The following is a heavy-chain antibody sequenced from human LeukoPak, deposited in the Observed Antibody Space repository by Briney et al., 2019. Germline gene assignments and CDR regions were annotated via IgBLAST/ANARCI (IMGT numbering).Heavy chain of an antibody. CDR3: ARARQTVLLWFGELLD. V-gene: IGHV4-30-4*01. J-gene: IGHJ4*02. Sequence: SETLSLTCTVSGGSISSGDYYWSWIRQPPGKGPEWIGYIYYSGSTYYNPSLKSRVTISVDTSKNQFSLKLSSVTAADTAVYYCARARQTVLLWFGELLDWGQGTLVTVSS. CDR2: IYYSGST. CDR1: GGSISSGDYY. D-gene: IGHD3-10*01.